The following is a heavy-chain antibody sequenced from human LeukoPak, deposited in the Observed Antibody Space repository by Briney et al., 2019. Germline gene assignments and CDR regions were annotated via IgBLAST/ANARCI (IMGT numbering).Heavy chain of an antibody. CDR1: GFTFSSYA. CDR2: ISGSGGST. V-gene: IGHV3-23*01. D-gene: IGHD6-13*01. J-gene: IGHJ4*02. CDR3: VKESKSIAHISSVDC. Sequence: GGSLRLSCAASGFTFSSYAMSWVRQAPGKGLEWVSSISGSGGSTYYADSVKGRFTISRDISNNRLHLQMNSLRAEDTAVYYCVKESKSIAHISSVDCWGQGALVTVSS.